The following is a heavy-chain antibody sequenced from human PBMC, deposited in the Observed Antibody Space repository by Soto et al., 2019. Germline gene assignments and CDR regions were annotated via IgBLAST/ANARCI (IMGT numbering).Heavy chain of an antibody. CDR3: ARGGSSRYGVDS. CDR1: GYTFTSYG. D-gene: IGHD6-13*01. V-gene: IGHV1-18*01. J-gene: IGHJ4*02. Sequence: VQLVQSGAEVQEPGASVKVSCKASGYTFTSYGISWVRQAPGQGLEWMGWISAFKGNTNYAQKLQGRVTMTTDTSTRTAYMELRSLGADDTAVYYCARGGSSRYGVDSWGQGTLVTVSS. CDR2: ISAFKGNT.